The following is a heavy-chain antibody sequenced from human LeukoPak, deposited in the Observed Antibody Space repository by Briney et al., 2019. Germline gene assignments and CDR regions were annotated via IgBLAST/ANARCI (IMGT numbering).Heavy chain of an antibody. D-gene: IGHD5-12*01. CDR3: ARGERVATALDY. CDR1: GGSISSYY. Sequence: SETLSLTCTVSGGSISSYYWSWIRQPPGKGLEWIGYIYYTGSTNYNPSLKSRVTISVDTSKNQFSLKLSSVTAADTAVYYCARGERVATALDYWGQGTLVTVSS. J-gene: IGHJ4*02. CDR2: IYYTGST. V-gene: IGHV4-59*01.